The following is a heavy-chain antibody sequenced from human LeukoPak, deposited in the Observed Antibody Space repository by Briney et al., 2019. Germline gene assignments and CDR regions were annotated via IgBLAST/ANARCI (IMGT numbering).Heavy chain of an antibody. D-gene: IGHD3-3*01. Sequence: PGGSLRLSCAASGFTFSSYEMNWVRQAPGKGLEWVSYISSSGSTIYYADSVKGRFTIYRDNAKNSLYLQMNSLRAEDTALYYCARGASYDFWSGYYTQNYYYYYMDVWGKGTTVTVSS. CDR3: ARGASYDFWSGYYTQNYYYYYMDV. CDR1: GFTFSSYE. CDR2: ISSSGSTI. J-gene: IGHJ6*03. V-gene: IGHV3-48*03.